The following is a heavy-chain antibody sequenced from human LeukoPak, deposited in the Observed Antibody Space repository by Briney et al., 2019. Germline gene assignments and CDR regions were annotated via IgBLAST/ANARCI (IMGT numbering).Heavy chain of an antibody. Sequence: SETLSLTCNVSGGSISNYFWSWIRQPAEKGLEWIGRIHASGSTNYSPSLKSRVTMSVDTSTNQFSLKLISVTAADTAIYYCARESRGDGDNRGRFFDYWGQGTLVTVSS. J-gene: IGHJ4*02. CDR3: ARESRGDGDNRGRFFDY. CDR1: GGSISNYF. CDR2: IHASGST. D-gene: IGHD4-17*01. V-gene: IGHV4-4*07.